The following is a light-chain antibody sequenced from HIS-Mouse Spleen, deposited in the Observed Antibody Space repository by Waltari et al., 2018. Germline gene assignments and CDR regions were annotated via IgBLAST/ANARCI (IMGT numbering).Light chain of an antibody. Sequence: QSALTQPASVSGSPGQSITISCTGTSSDVGGYNYVSWYQQHPGQTPKLLVYEVSKRAYGVSNLISGSTSGNPASLTISGLQAEDEADYYCSSYTSSSTLEVFGGGTKLTVL. CDR3: SSYTSSSTLEV. J-gene: IGLJ2*01. CDR2: EVS. V-gene: IGLV2-14*01. CDR1: SSDVGGYNY.